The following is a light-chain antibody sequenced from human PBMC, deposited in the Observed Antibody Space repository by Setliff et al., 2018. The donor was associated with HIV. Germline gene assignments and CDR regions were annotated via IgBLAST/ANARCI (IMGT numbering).Light chain of an antibody. CDR2: DVT. CDR3: SSYTSTTPLYV. CDR1: SSDVGGYNY. Sequence: QSVLTQPASVSGSPGQSITISCTGTSSDVGGYNYVSWYQQHPGKAPQLMISDVTNRPSGVSNRFSGSKSGNTASLTISGLQAEGEADYYCSSYTSTTPLYVFGPGTKVTVL. V-gene: IGLV2-14*03. J-gene: IGLJ1*01.